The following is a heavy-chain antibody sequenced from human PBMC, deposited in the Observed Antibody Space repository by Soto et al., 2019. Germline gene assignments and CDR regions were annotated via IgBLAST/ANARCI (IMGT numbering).Heavy chain of an antibody. Sequence: PSETLSLTCTVSGGSISSYYLSWIRQPPGKGLEWIGYIYYSGSTNYNPSLKSRVTISVDTSKNQFSLKLSSVTAADTAVYYCARAQYCSGGSCYLGFDYWGQGTLVTVSS. CDR3: ARAQYCSGGSCYLGFDY. J-gene: IGHJ4*02. V-gene: IGHV4-59*01. D-gene: IGHD2-15*01. CDR1: GGSISSYY. CDR2: IYYSGST.